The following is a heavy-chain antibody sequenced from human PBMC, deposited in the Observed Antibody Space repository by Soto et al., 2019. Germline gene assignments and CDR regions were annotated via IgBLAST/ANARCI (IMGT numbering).Heavy chain of an antibody. CDR2: IWYDGSNK. CDR1: GFTFSSYA. J-gene: IGHJ6*02. Sequence: GGSLRLSCAASGFTFSSYAMHWVRQAPGKGLEWVAVIWYDGSNKYYADSVKGRFTISRDNSKNTLYLQMNSLRAEDTAVYYCARDTYCGGDCYPPLSYYYYGMDVWGQGXTVTVYS. V-gene: IGHV3-33*01. CDR3: ARDTYCGGDCYPPLSYYYYGMDV. D-gene: IGHD2-21*02.